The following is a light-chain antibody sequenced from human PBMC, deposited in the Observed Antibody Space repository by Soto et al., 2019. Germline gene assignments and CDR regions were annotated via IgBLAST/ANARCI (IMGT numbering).Light chain of an antibody. CDR2: WAS. CDR1: QSVLYSSDNKNY. CDR3: QQYISTRS. V-gene: IGKV4-1*01. J-gene: IGKJ1*01. Sequence: DIVMTQSPDSLAVSLGERATINCKSSQSVLYSSDNKNYLAWYQQKPGQPPKLLIYWASTRESGVPDRFSGSGSGTDFPLTISSLQAEDVAVYYCQQYISTRSFGQGTKVEIK.